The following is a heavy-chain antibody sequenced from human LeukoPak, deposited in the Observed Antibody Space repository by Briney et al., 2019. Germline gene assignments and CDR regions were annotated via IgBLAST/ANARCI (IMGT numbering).Heavy chain of an antibody. CDR1: GFTFSSYA. V-gene: IGHV3-23*01. D-gene: IGHD6-13*01. J-gene: IGHJ5*01. Sequence: GGSLRLSCAASGFTFSSYAMSWVRQAPGQGLEWVSAISGSGGSTYYADSVKGRFTISRDNSKNTLYLQINSVRAEDAAVYYCARAYSSSWYDFWGQETLVTVSS. CDR3: ARAYSSSWYDF. CDR2: ISGSGGST.